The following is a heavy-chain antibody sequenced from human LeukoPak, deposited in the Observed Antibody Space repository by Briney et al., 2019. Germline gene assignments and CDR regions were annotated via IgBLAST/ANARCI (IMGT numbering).Heavy chain of an antibody. V-gene: IGHV3-33*01. Sequence: GGSLRLSCAASGFSFSNYGMHWVRQAPGKGLEWVALIWFDGSNKYYADSVKGRFTISRDNSKNTLYLQMNSLRAEDTAVYYCARDFSLQLFDYWGQGTLVTVFS. D-gene: IGHD5-24*01. CDR2: IWFDGSNK. CDR1: GFSFSNYG. J-gene: IGHJ4*02. CDR3: ARDFSLQLFDY.